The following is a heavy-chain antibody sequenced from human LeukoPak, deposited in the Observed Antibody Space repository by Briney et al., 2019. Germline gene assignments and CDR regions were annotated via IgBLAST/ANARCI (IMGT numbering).Heavy chain of an antibody. V-gene: IGHV3-66*01. Sequence: PGGSLRLSCAASGFTFSSYAVSWVRQAPGKGLEWVSVIYSGGSTYYADSVKGRFTISRDYSKNTLFLQMNSLRADDTAVYYCTRGETNPFDYWGQGILVTVSS. J-gene: IGHJ4*02. D-gene: IGHD1-14*01. CDR3: TRGETNPFDY. CDR2: IYSGGST. CDR1: GFTFSSYA.